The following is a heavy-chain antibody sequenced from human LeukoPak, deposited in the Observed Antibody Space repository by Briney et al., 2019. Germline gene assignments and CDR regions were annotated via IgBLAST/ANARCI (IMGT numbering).Heavy chain of an antibody. CDR2: ISASGSTT. Sequence: PGGSLRLPCAASGFTFTDYAMGWVRQAPGQGLEWASTISASGSTTYYADSVRGRFTISRDNSKNTLSLQMSSPRAEDTAVYYCAKARTPYNSGFDYWGQGTLVAVSS. D-gene: IGHD6-19*01. CDR3: AKARTPYNSGFDY. J-gene: IGHJ4*02. CDR1: GFTFTDYA. V-gene: IGHV3-23*01.